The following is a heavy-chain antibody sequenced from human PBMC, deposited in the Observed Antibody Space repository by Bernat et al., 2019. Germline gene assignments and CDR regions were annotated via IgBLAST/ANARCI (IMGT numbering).Heavy chain of an antibody. Sequence: QVQLVESGGGVVQPGRSLRLSCAASGFTFSSYGMHWVRQAPGKGLEWVAVIWYDGSNKYYADSVKGRFTISRDNSKNTLYLQMNSLRAEDTAVYYCASLFSPVEAFDIWGQGTMVTVSS. CDR1: GFTFSSYG. CDR2: IWYDGSNK. D-gene: IGHD1-1*01. CDR3: ASLFSPVEAFDI. J-gene: IGHJ3*02. V-gene: IGHV3-33*01.